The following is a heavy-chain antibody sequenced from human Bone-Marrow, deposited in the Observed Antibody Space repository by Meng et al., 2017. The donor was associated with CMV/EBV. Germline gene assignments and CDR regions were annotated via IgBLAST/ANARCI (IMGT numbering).Heavy chain of an antibody. Sequence: SETLSLTCTVSGASMYGSTYYWGWIRQPPGKGLEWIGSIFYSGSIHYNPSLKSRVIISLDTSKNQFSLNLTSLNAADTAVYYCARSPGYSSSWFDPWGQGTLVTGSS. J-gene: IGHJ5*02. CDR1: GASMYGSTYY. CDR3: ARSPGYSSSWFDP. V-gene: IGHV4-39*07. D-gene: IGHD6-13*01. CDR2: IFYSGSI.